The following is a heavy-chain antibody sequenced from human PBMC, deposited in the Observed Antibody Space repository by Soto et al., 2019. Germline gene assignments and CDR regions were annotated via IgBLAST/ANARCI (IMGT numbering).Heavy chain of an antibody. CDR3: AKGWPMYYYDSSGLFDY. V-gene: IGHV3-30*18. CDR2: ISYDGSKK. J-gene: IGHJ4*02. Sequence: QVQLVESGGGVVQPGRSLRLSCAASGFTFSSYGMHWVRQAPGKGLEWVAVISYDGSKKYYVDSVKGRFTISRDNSKNTLFLQMNSLRAEDTAVYYCAKGWPMYYYDSSGLFDYWGQGTLVTVSS. D-gene: IGHD3-22*01. CDR1: GFTFSSYG.